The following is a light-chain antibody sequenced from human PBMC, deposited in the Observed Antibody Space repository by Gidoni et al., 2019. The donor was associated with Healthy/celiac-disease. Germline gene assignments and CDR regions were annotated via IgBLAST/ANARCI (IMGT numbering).Light chain of an antibody. CDR3: QQRSNWLT. CDR2: DAS. J-gene: IGKJ4*01. Sequence: EIVLTQSPATLSLSPGERATLSCRASQSVSSYLAWYQLKPGQAPRLLIYDASNRATGIPARFSGSGSWTDFTLTISSLEPEDFAVYYCQQRSNWLTFGGGTKVEIK. CDR1: QSVSSY. V-gene: IGKV3-11*01.